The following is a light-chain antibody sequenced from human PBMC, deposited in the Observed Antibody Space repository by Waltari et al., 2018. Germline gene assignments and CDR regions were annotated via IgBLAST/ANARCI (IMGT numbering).Light chain of an antibody. CDR1: ISDIGNYGY. Sequence: QSVLTQPASVSGSPGQSITVSCRGTISDIGNYGYVSWYQQHPGRAPKLITYEVTNRPSGVSSRFSGSKSGNTASLTISGLQAEDEADYYCSSFSSSSTPYVFGSGTKVTVL. V-gene: IGLV2-14*03. J-gene: IGLJ1*01. CDR3: SSFSSSSTPYV. CDR2: EVT.